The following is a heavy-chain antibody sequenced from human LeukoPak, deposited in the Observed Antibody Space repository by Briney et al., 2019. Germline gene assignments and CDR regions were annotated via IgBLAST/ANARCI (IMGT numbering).Heavy chain of an antibody. J-gene: IGHJ4*02. CDR3: AKDIDRIYGRFDY. D-gene: IGHD4-17*01. V-gene: IGHV3-9*01. Sequence: GGSLRLSRAASGFTFDDYAIRWVRQAPGKGLEWVSGISWNSGSIGYADSVRGRFTISRDNAKNSLYLQMDSLRPEDTALYYCAKDIDRIYGRFDYWGQGTLVTVSS. CDR2: ISWNSGSI. CDR1: GFTFDDYA.